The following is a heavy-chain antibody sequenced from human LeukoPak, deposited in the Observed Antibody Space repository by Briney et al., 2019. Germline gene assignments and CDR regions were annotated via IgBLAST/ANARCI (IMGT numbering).Heavy chain of an antibody. CDR2: ISSSSSYI. V-gene: IGHV3-21*01. Sequence: GGPLRLSCAASGFTFSDYPMNWVRQAPGKGLEWVSSISSSSSYIYYADSVKGRFTISRDNAKNSLYLQMNSLRAEDTAVYYCARAAAGNIDYWGQGTLVTVSS. CDR3: ARAAAGNIDY. CDR1: GFTFSDYP. J-gene: IGHJ4*02. D-gene: IGHD6-13*01.